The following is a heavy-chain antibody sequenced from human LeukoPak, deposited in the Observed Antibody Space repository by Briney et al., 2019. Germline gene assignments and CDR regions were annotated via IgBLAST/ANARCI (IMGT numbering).Heavy chain of an antibody. CDR2: ISGSGGST. CDR1: GGSLSGYR. CDR3: AKDGTWIQLWLAY. D-gene: IGHD5-18*01. J-gene: IGHJ4*02. V-gene: IGHV3-23*01. Sequence: ETLSLTCEVYGGSLSGYRWTWVRQAPGKGLEWVSAISGSGGSTYYADSVKGRFTMSRDNSKNTLYLQMNSLRAEDTAVYYCAKDGTWIQLWLAYWGQGTLVTVSS.